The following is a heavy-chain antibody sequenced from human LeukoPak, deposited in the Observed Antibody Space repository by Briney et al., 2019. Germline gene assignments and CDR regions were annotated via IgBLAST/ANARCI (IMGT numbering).Heavy chain of an antibody. J-gene: IGHJ4*02. Sequence: ASVKVSCKASGYTFTSYGISWVRQAPGQGLEWMGWINPNSGGTNYAQKFQGRVTMTRDTSISTAYMELSRLRSDDTAVYYCARQGPYGSGSYYNVGDFDYWGQGTLVTVSS. CDR1: GYTFTSYG. CDR2: INPNSGGT. D-gene: IGHD3-10*01. CDR3: ARQGPYGSGSYYNVGDFDY. V-gene: IGHV1-2*02.